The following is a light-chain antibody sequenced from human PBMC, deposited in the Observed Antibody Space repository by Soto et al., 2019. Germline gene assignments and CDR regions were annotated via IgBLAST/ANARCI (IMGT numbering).Light chain of an antibody. CDR2: EGS. V-gene: IGLV2-23*01. CDR1: SSDVGSYNL. CDR3: CSYAGSSTHVV. J-gene: IGLJ3*02. Sequence: QSALTQPASVSGSPGQSITISCTGTSSDVGSYNLVSWYQQHPGKAPKLIIYEGSKRPSGVSDRFSGSKSGNTASLTISGLQAEDEADYYCCSYAGSSTHVVFGGGTKLTVL.